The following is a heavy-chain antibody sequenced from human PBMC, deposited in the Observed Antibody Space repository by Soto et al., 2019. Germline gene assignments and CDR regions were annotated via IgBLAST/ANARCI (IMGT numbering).Heavy chain of an antibody. CDR2: ISPDGRTT. V-gene: IGHV3-74*01. D-gene: IGHD3-3*01. CDR1: GFSFSHYW. J-gene: IGHJ4*02. CDR3: AKDGNVLRFLEWLSHLDY. Sequence: EEHLVESGGGLVQPGGSLRLSCAASGFSFSHYWMHWVRQAPGKGLVWVSRISPDGRTTTYADSVKGRFTISRDNSKSMLSLEMNSLRPDDTAVYYCAKDGNVLRFLEWLSHLDYWGQGTLVTVSS.